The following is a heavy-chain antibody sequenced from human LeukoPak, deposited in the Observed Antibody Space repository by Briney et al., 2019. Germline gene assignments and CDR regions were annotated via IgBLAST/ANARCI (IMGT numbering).Heavy chain of an antibody. CDR1: GFTFDEYG. J-gene: IGHJ4*02. V-gene: IGHV3-20*04. CDR3: AKGAYCSGGNCYLGDLDY. Sequence: GGSLRLSCAASGFTFDEYGMSWVRQAPGKGLEWVSGISWNGGSTGYAGSVKGRFTISRDNAKNTLYLQMNSLRVEDTAVYYCAKGAYCSGGNCYLGDLDYWGQGTLVTVSS. D-gene: IGHD2-15*01. CDR2: ISWNGGST.